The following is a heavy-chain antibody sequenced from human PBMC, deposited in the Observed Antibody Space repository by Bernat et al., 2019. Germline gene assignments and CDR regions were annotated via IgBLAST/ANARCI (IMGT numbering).Heavy chain of an antibody. CDR1: GYTLTELS. D-gene: IGHD2-15*01. Sequence: QVQLVQSGAEVKKPGASVKVSCKVSGYTLTELSMHWVRQAPGKGLEWMGGFDPEDGEIIYAQKFQRRVTMTEDTSTDTAFMKLISLRSEDTAVYCCATRYEAAAGATPWVWFDPWGQGTMVTVSS. V-gene: IGHV1-24*01. CDR3: ATRYEAAAGATPWVWFDP. J-gene: IGHJ5*02. CDR2: FDPEDGEI.